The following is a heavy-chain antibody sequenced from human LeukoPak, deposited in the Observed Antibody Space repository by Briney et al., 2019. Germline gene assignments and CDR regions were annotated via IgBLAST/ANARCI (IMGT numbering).Heavy chain of an antibody. CDR3: ARHFHSAWFGF. D-gene: IGHD5-18*01. J-gene: IGHJ4*02. CDR1: GFDFTAYW. V-gene: IGHV5-51*01. CDR2: IYPGGSNG. Sequence: GESLKIFCKCSGFDFTAYWIAWVRQMPGKGLEWMGNIYPGGSNGRYSPSFQGQVTLSADKSITPVYLQSSSLRASNTAMYYCARHFHSAWFGFSGEGSLVTVSS.